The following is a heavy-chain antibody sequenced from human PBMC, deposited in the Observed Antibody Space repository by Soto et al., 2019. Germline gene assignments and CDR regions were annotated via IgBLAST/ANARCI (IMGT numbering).Heavy chain of an antibody. CDR2: IYHSGST. J-gene: IGHJ5*02. CDR1: GGSISSSNW. D-gene: IGHD3-3*01. CDR3: ARRHPYYDFWSGYSEPGNWFDP. V-gene: IGHV4-4*02. Sequence: LSLTCAVSGGSISSSNWWSWVRQPPEKGLEWIGEIYHSGSTNYNPSLKSRVTISVDKSKNQFPLKLSSVTAADTAVYYCARRHPYYDFWSGYSEPGNWFDPWGQGTLVTVSS.